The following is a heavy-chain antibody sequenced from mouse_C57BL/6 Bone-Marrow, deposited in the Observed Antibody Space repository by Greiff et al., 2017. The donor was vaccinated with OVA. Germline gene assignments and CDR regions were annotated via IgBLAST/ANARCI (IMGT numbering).Heavy chain of an antibody. Sequence: EVMLVESGEGLVKPGGSLKLSCAASGFTFSSYAMSWVRQTPEKRLEWVAYISSGGDYIYYADTVKGRFTISRDNARNTLYLQMSSLKSEDTAMYYCTREGWDCACFAYWGQGTLVTVSA. D-gene: IGHD3-3*01. J-gene: IGHJ3*01. CDR2: ISSGGDYI. CDR3: TREGWDCACFAY. CDR1: GFTFSSYA. V-gene: IGHV5-9-1*02.